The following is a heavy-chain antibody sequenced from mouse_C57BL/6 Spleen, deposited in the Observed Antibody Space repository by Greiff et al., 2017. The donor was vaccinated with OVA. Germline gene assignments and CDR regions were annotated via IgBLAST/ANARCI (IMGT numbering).Heavy chain of an antibody. D-gene: IGHD1-3*01. CDR2: ISYDGSN. Sequence: ESGPGLVKPSQSLSLTCSVTGYSITSGYYWNWIRQFPGNKLEWMGYISYDGSNNYNPSLKNRISITRDTSKNQFFLKLNSVTTEDTATYYCARSRVGYFDVWGTGTTVTVSS. CDR1: GYSITSGYY. V-gene: IGHV3-6*01. CDR3: ARSRVGYFDV. J-gene: IGHJ1*03.